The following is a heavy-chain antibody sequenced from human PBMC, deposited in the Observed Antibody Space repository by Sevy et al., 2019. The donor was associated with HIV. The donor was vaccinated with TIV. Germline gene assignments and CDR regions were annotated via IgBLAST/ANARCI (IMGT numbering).Heavy chain of an antibody. CDR2: IRQDGNEL. Sequence: GGSLRLSCAASGFTFDTYWMQWVRQAPGQGPEWVANIRQDGNELYYADSVRGRFTISRDNAKETLYLQMSNLRVEDSAIYYCARRYFDLWGQGTLVTVSS. V-gene: IGHV3-7*01. J-gene: IGHJ4*02. CDR1: GFTFDTYW. CDR3: ARRYFDL.